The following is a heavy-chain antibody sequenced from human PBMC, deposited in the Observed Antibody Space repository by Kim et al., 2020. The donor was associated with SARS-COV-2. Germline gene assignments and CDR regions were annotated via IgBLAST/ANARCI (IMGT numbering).Heavy chain of an antibody. CDR3: ARDKVGYFDSDWYFDL. CDR1: GFTVSSNY. V-gene: IGHV3-53*04. D-gene: IGHD3-9*01. CDR2: IYSGGST. Sequence: GGSLRLSCAASGFTVSSNYMSWVRQAPGKGLEWVSVIYSGGSTYYADSVKGRFTISRHNSKNTLYLQMNSLRAEDTAVYYCARDKVGYFDSDWYFDLWGRGTLVTVSS. J-gene: IGHJ2*01.